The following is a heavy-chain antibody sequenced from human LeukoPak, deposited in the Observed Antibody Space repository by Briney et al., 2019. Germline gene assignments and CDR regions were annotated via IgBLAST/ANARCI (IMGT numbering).Heavy chain of an antibody. V-gene: IGHV4-31*03. Sequence: PSHTLSLTCTVSGGSISSAPYYWSWIRQRPGKGLEWMGYISHSGNTYYNPSLKSRLSISADTSRNQFSLKLRSVTAADTALYFCAREGYYYDSSGPIDYWGQGTRVTVSS. CDR2: ISHSGNT. J-gene: IGHJ4*02. CDR1: GGSISSAPYY. D-gene: IGHD3-22*01. CDR3: AREGYYYDSSGPIDY.